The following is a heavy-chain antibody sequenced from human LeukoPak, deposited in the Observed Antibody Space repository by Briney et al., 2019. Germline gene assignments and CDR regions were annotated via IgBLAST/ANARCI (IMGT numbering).Heavy chain of an antibody. J-gene: IGHJ4*02. D-gene: IGHD6-13*01. V-gene: IGHV3-7*01. Sequence: GGSLRLSCAVSGFSVSGYWMTWVRQAPGKGLEWVANIKQDGSEKNYVDSVKGRFTISRDNAESSLFLQMNSLRVEDTAVYYCARGGHSSSCFDYWGQGTLVTVSS. CDR2: IKQDGSEK. CDR3: ARGGHSSSCFDY. CDR1: GFSVSGYW.